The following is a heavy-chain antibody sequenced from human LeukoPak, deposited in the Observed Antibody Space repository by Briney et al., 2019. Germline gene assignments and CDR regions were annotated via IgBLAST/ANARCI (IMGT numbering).Heavy chain of an antibody. Sequence: GGSLRLSCAASGFTFSDWFVSWSRQAPGTGLEWVSYISNSGNTIYYADSVKGRFTISRDNAKKTVNLQMNSLRAEDTAIYYCARGYSGLDVWGQGTTVTVSS. CDR3: ARGYSGLDV. J-gene: IGHJ6*02. CDR2: ISNSGNTI. CDR1: GFTFSDWF. V-gene: IGHV3-11*01.